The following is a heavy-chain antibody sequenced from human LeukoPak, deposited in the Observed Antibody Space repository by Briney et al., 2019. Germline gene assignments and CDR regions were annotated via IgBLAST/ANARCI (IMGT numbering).Heavy chain of an antibody. D-gene: IGHD5-12*01. V-gene: IGHV1-2*02. CDR1: GYTFTGYY. Sequence: ASVKVSCKASGYTFTGYYMHWVRQAPGQGLEWMGWINPNSGGTNYAQKFRGRVTMTRDTSISTAYMELSRLRSDDTAVYYCARGSPRGYDYYYYMDVWGKGTTVTISS. CDR2: INPNSGGT. CDR3: ARGSPRGYDYYYYMDV. J-gene: IGHJ6*03.